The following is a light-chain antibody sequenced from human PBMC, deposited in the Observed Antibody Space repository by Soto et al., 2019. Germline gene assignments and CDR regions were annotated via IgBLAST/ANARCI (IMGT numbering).Light chain of an antibody. V-gene: IGKV3-11*01. CDR1: QSVSSY. CDR2: DAS. CDR3: QQRSNWPTWT. Sequence: EIVLTQSPATLSFSSGERATLSFRASQSVSSYLAWYQQKPGQAPRLLIYDASNRATGIPARFSGSGSGTDFTLTISSLEPEDFAVYYCQQRSNWPTWTFGQGTKVDI. J-gene: IGKJ1*01.